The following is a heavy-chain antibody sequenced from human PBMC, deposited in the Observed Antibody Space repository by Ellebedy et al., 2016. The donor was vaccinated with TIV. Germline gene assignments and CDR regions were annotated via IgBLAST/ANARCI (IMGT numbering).Heavy chain of an antibody. V-gene: IGHV3-7*04. Sequence: PGGSLRLSCVASGFTLSNYWMTWVRQAPGKGLEWVANIKQDASEIYYVDSVKGRFAISRDNAKNSLYLQMNSLRDEDTALYYCAGGSGFLFDIWGQGTMVTVSS. CDR1: GFTLSNYW. CDR2: IKQDASEI. J-gene: IGHJ3*02. D-gene: IGHD3-22*01. CDR3: AGGSGFLFDI.